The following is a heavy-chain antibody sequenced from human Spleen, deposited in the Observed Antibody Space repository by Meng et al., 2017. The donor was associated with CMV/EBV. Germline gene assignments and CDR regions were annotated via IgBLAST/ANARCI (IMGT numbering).Heavy chain of an antibody. CDR1: GGTFSNYA. CDR3: AGLYSNSGVNWFDP. D-gene: IGHD3-10*01. Sequence: SVKVSCKASGGTFSNYAIAWVRQAPGQGLEWMGGIVAIFGIPKYAQKFQDRVSFTTDESTSTAYMELISLRSEDTAVYYCAGLYSNSGVNWFDPWGQGTLVTVSS. J-gene: IGHJ5*02. CDR2: IVAIFGIP. V-gene: IGHV1-69*05.